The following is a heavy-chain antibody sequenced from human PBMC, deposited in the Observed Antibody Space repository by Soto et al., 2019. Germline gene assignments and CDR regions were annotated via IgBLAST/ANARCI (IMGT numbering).Heavy chain of an antibody. CDR3: AREAAVAGTRVVFHLAHDAFDS. J-gene: IGHJ3*02. CDR2: TYYRSKWYN. D-gene: IGHD6-19*01. V-gene: IGHV6-1*01. Sequence: PSQTLSLTCAISGDSVSSHSAAWNWIRQSPSRGLEWLGRTYYRSKWYNDYAVSVKSRITINPDTSKNQFSLQLNSVTPEDTAVYYCAREAAVAGTRVVFHLAHDAFDSWGQGTMVTVSS. CDR1: GDSVSSHSAA.